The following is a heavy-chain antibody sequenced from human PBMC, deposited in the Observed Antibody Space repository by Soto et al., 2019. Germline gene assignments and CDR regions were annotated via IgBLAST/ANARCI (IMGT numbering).Heavy chain of an antibody. CDR3: ARHGSY. V-gene: IGHV4-39*01. J-gene: IGHJ4*02. CDR1: GVSISNTSYY. Sequence: SETLSLTCSVSGVSISNTSYYWGWIRQPPGKGLEWVGTIYFSGSTFYNPSLKSRVTISIDTSKNQFSLRLSSVTAADTAVYYCARHGSYWGQGTLVTVSS. CDR2: IYFSGST.